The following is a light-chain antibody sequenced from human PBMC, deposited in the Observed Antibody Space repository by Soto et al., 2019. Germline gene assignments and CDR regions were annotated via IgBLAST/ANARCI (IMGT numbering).Light chain of an antibody. CDR3: QTWGSGIVV. J-gene: IGLJ2*01. CDR2: LNSDGSH. V-gene: IGLV4-69*01. Sequence: QLVLTQSPSASASLGASVKLTCTLSSRHSNYAIAWHQQQSEKGPRYLMKLNSDGSHSKGDGIPDRFSGSSSGAERYLTISSLQSEDEADYYCQTWGSGIVVFGGGTKLTVL. CDR1: SRHSNYA.